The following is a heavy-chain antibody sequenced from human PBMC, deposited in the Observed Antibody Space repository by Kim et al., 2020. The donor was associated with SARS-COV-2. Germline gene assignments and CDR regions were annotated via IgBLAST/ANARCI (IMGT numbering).Heavy chain of an antibody. V-gene: IGHV1-18*01. CDR1: GYTFTSYG. J-gene: IGHJ4*02. CDR2: ISAYNGNT. D-gene: IGHD1-26*01. Sequence: ASVKVSCKASGYTFTSYGIIWVRQAPGQGLEWMGWISAYNGNTNYAQKLQGRVTMTTDTSTSTAYMELRSLRSDDTAVYYCARGGSYYGGWTTWVDYWGQGTLVTVSS. CDR3: ARGGSYYGGWTTWVDY.